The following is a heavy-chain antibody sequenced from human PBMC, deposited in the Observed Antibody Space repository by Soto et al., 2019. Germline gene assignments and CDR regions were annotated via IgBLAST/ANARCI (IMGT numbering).Heavy chain of an antibody. V-gene: IGHV3-74*01. CDR2: IHSDGSST. D-gene: IGHD2-21*02. Sequence: GGSLRLSCEASGFIFSNYWMHWVRQTPGQGLVWVSRIHSDGSSTTYADYVKGRFNNSRDNAKNMLYLQMNILRAEDTAVYYCARGDRGAFDLWGQGTMVTVSS. CDR1: GFIFSNYW. J-gene: IGHJ3*01. CDR3: ARGDRGAFDL.